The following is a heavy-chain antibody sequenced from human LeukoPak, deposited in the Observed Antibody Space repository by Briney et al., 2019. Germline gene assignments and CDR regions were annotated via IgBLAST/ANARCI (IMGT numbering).Heavy chain of an antibody. J-gene: IGHJ6*03. CDR1: GGSISSGSYY. V-gene: IGHV4-61*02. CDR3: ARKRYYDFWSGHLSYYMDV. D-gene: IGHD3-3*01. Sequence: SETLSLTCTVSGGSISSGSYYWSWIRQPAGKGLEWIGRIYTSGSTNYNPSLKSRVTISVDTSKNQFSLKLSSVTAADTAVYYCARKRYYDFWSGHLSYYMDVWGKGTTVTVSS. CDR2: IYTSGST.